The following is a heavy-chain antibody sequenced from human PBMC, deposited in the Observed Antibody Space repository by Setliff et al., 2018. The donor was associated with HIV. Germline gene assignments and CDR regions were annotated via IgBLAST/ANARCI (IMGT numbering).Heavy chain of an antibody. J-gene: IGHJ4*02. V-gene: IGHV3-49*04. CDR3: TRVNHDYGNYILPGVDY. Sequence: PGGSLRLSCSASGFPFGDYTVNWVRQAPGKGLEWVGFFRSQAYGGTTEYAASVKGRFTISRDASKSLAYLQMDSLNTEDTAVYYCTRVNHDYGNYILPGVDYWGQGTLVTVSS. CDR1: GFPFGDYT. D-gene: IGHD4-17*01. CDR2: FRSQAYGGTT.